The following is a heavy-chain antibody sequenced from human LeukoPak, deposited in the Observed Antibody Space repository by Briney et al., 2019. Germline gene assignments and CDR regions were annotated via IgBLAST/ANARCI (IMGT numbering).Heavy chain of an antibody. CDR3: ARASSTSCYY. Sequence: PGGSLRLSCAASGFTVSSNYMSWVRQAPGKGLEWVSVIYSGGSTYYADSVKGRFTISRDNSKNTLYLQMNSLRVEDTAVYYCARASSTSCYYWGQGTLVTVSS. V-gene: IGHV3-66*01. CDR1: GFTVSSNY. D-gene: IGHD2-2*01. CDR2: IYSGGST. J-gene: IGHJ4*02.